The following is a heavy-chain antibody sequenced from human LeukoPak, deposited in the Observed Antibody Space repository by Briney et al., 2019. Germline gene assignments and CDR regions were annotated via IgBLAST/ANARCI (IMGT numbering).Heavy chain of an antibody. J-gene: IGHJ3*02. Sequence: GASVKVSCKASGYTFTSYGISWVRQAPGQGLEWMGWISAYNGNTNYAQKLQGRVTMTTDTSTSTAYMELRSLRSDDTAVYYCASSKVVPAAMLRGGAYGAFDIWGQGTMVTVSS. CDR2: ISAYNGNT. D-gene: IGHD2-2*01. V-gene: IGHV1-18*04. CDR3: ASSKVVPAAMLRGGAYGAFDI. CDR1: GYTFTSYG.